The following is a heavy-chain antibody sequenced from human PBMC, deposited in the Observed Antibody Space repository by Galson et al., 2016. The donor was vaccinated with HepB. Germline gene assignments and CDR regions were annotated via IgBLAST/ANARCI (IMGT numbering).Heavy chain of an antibody. CDR2: ISRGGGRT. CDR1: GFTFDDYT. V-gene: IGHV3-43*01. Sequence: SLRLSCAASGFTFDDYTMHWVRQAPGKGLEWVSLISRGGGRTAYADSVKGRFTISRDNSKNSLFLQMNSLRTDDSALYYCAKCLIAADAAEDFFSYYGLDVWGQGTTVTVSS. J-gene: IGHJ6*02. CDR3: AKCLIAADAAEDFFSYYGLDV. D-gene: IGHD6-13*01.